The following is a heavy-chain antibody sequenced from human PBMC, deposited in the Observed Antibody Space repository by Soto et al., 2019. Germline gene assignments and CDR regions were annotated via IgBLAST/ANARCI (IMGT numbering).Heavy chain of an antibody. CDR3: ATAYGGSDTRLDV. CDR2: IYYSGST. J-gene: IGHJ6*02. D-gene: IGHD5-12*01. Sequence: PSETLSLTCTVSGDSIRSYSWTWIRQPPGKGLESVGSIYYSGSTRYNPSLKSRVTISVDMSKNQFSLKLSSVIAADTPVYYSATAYGGSDTRLDVWGQGTAVTVSS. V-gene: IGHV4-59*01. CDR1: GDSIRSYS.